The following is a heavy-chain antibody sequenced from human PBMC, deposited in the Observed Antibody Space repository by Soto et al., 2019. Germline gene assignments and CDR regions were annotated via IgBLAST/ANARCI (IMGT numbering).Heavy chain of an antibody. Sequence: GGSLRLSCAASGFTFSSYWMSWVRQAPGKGLEWVANIKQDGSEKYYVDSVKGRFTISRENAKNSLYLQMNSLRAEDTAVYYCARVKGGYDNPNFDYWGQGTLVTVSS. CDR3: ARVKGGYDNPNFDY. CDR1: GFTFSSYW. CDR2: IKQDGSEK. D-gene: IGHD5-12*01. J-gene: IGHJ4*02. V-gene: IGHV3-7*05.